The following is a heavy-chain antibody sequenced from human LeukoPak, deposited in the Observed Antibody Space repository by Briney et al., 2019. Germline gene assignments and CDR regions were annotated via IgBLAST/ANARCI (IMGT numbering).Heavy chain of an antibody. CDR3: AREEGDY. CDR1: GFTFSSHS. J-gene: IGHJ4*02. Sequence: PGGPLRLSCAASGFTFSSHSMYWVRQAPGKGLEWVAVISYDGNNKFYADSVKGRFIISRDNYKNTLSLQMNSLRAEDTAVYYCAREEGDYWGQGTLVTVSS. V-gene: IGHV3-30-3*01. CDR2: ISYDGNNK.